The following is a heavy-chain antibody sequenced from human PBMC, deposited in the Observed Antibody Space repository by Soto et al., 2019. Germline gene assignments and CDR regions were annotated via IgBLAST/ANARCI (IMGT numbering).Heavy chain of an antibody. CDR2: VIPLFDTA. J-gene: IGHJ6*02. D-gene: IGHD3-16*01. V-gene: IGHV1-69*01. Sequence: QVQVVQSGAEVKKPGSSVKVSCKVSGGIFTNNAISWVRQAPGQGLEWLGGVIPLFDTAYYAQIFRCRLRISADGATPTAYMKLSGVTSADTAVYFWATGGQNDGYNFYHGMDVWGQGTTVTVS. CDR1: GGIFTNNA. CDR3: ATGGQNDGYNFYHGMDV.